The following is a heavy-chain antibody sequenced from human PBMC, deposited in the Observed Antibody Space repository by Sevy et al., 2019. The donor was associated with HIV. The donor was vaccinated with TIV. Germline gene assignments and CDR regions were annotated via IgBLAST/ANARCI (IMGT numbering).Heavy chain of an antibody. J-gene: IGHJ4*02. Sequence: SETLSLTCTVSGDSLSSYYWTWIRQTPGKGLEWIGFVYNSGSTNYNPSLKSRVTISVDPSRNQFSLRLNSVTAADTAVYYCARALSVRAVFDYWGQGILVTVSS. CDR1: GDSLSSYY. D-gene: IGHD3-10*01. CDR3: ARALSVRAVFDY. CDR2: VYNSGST. V-gene: IGHV4-59*01.